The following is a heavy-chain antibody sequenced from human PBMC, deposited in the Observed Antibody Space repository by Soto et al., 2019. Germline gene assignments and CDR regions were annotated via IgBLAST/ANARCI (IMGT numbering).Heavy chain of an antibody. V-gene: IGHV4-4*02. J-gene: IGHJ3*02. Sequence: SETLSLTCNVSGDSISGVNWWTWVRQPPGKGLEWIGHLYHTWDPRYSPYLTSRVNTTIDKSEKHFSLNLTSVTAADTAVYYCAREPLRLRTGIFDICGQGTMVT. CDR1: GDSISGVNW. D-gene: IGHD4-17*01. CDR3: AREPLRLRTGIFDI. CDR2: LYHTWDP.